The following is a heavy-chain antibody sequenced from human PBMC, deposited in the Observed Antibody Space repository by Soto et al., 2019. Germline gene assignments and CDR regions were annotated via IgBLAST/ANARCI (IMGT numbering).Heavy chain of an antibody. CDR2: IHHSGST. Sequence: SETLSHTYAVSGDSISSMNWWSWVRQPPGKGLEWIGEIHHSGSTNYNPSLKSRVTISVDKSKNQFSLTLTSVTAADTAVYYCARQCRGVTCHWFVPWGQGTLVTVSS. V-gene: IGHV4-4*02. CDR1: GDSISSMNW. CDR3: ARQCRGVTCHWFVP. D-gene: IGHD2-15*01. J-gene: IGHJ5*02.